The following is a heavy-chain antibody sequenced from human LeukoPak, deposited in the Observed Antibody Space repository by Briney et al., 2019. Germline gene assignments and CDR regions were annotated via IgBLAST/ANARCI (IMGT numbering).Heavy chain of an antibody. V-gene: IGHV3-7*05. Sequence: GGSLRLSCAASGFTFSNYWMNWVRQAPGKGLEWVGNIKEDGSEKYYVDSVKGRFTISRDNAKNSLYLQMNSLRAEDTAVYYCARGDYFGSGSPRDPLDYWGQGTLVTVSS. CDR1: GFTFSNYW. D-gene: IGHD3-10*01. J-gene: IGHJ4*02. CDR3: ARGDYFGSGSPRDPLDY. CDR2: IKEDGSEK.